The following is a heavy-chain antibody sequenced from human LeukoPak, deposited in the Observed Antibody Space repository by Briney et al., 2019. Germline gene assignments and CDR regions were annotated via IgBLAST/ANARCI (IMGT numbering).Heavy chain of an antibody. D-gene: IGHD3-3*01. CDR1: GGSISSSSYY. V-gene: IGHV4-39*01. CDR3: ASNVLRFLEWFPYYFDY. Sequence: PSETLSLTCTVSGGSISSSSYYWGWIRQPPGKGLEWLGSIYYSGSTYYNPSLKSRVTISVDTSKNQFSLKLSSVTAADTAVYYCASNVLRFLEWFPYYFDYWGQGTLVTVSS. J-gene: IGHJ4*02. CDR2: IYYSGST.